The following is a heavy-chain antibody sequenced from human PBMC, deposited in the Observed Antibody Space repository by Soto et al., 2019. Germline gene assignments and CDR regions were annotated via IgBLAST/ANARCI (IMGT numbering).Heavy chain of an antibody. CDR2: ISHDGGT. Sequence: QVQLQQWGAGLLRPSETLSLTCAFYGGSFDDFYWSWVRQSPGKGLEWVGEISHDGGTNSIPSLASRVSISVDTSKNQFSLHLRSVTAADTGLYYCARGQLVWYGDLTPYHRDMDVWGQGTTVTVSS. D-gene: IGHD3-10*01. J-gene: IGHJ6*02. V-gene: IGHV4-34*02. CDR1: GGSFDDFY. CDR3: ARGQLVWYGDLTPYHRDMDV.